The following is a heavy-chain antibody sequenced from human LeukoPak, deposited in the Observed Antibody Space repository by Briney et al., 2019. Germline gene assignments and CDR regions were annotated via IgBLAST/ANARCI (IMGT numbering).Heavy chain of an antibody. CDR2: VSGSGGRT. Sequence: GGSLRLSCAASGFTFSSYAMSWVRQAPGKGLEGVSAVSGSGGRTYYADSVKGRFTISKDNSKNTLYLQMNSLRAEDTAVYYCAKDQGYSSSSIAFDIWGQGTMVTVSS. J-gene: IGHJ3*02. CDR3: AKDQGYSSSSIAFDI. CDR1: GFTFSSYA. D-gene: IGHD6-6*01. V-gene: IGHV3-23*01.